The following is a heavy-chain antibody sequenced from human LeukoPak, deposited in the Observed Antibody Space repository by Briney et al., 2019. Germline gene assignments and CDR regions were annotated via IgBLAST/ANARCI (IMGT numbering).Heavy chain of an antibody. V-gene: IGHV3-30*18. Sequence: GRSLRLSCAASGFTFSSYGMHWVRQAPGKGLEWVAVISYDGSNKYYADSVKGRFTISRDNSKNTLYLQMNSLRAEDTAVYYCVKDLYYYDSSGWVQNWGQGTLVTVSS. CDR2: ISYDGSNK. CDR1: GFTFSSYG. CDR3: VKDLYYYDSSGWVQN. J-gene: IGHJ1*01. D-gene: IGHD3-22*01.